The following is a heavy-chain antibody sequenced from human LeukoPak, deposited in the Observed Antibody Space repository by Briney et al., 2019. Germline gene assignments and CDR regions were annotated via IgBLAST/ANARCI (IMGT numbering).Heavy chain of an antibody. Sequence: GGSLRLSCAASGFTFSSYEMNWVRQAPGKGLEWVSYISSSGSIIYYADSVKGRFTISRDNAKNSLYLQMNSLRAEDTAVYYCARDSLVRGVINDYWGQGTLVTVSS. V-gene: IGHV3-48*03. D-gene: IGHD3-10*01. CDR3: ARDSLVRGVINDY. J-gene: IGHJ4*02. CDR1: GFTFSSYE. CDR2: ISSSGSII.